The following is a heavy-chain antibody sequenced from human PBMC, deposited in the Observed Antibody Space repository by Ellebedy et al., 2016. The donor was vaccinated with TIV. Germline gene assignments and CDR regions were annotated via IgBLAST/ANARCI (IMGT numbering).Heavy chain of an antibody. D-gene: IGHD6-13*01. V-gene: IGHV3-48*02. Sequence: GGSPRLSXVASGYTFTSYPLNWVRQAPGKGLEWVSGIGISPGNIYYADSVKGRFTISRDNARNSLYLQMNSLRDEDTAVYYCVRGDPLVLGYWGQGTLVTVSS. J-gene: IGHJ4*02. CDR2: IGISPGNI. CDR1: GYTFTSYP. CDR3: VRGDPLVLGY.